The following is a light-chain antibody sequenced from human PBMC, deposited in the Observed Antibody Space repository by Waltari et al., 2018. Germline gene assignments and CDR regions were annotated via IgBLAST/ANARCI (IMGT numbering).Light chain of an antibody. J-gene: IGLJ2*01. V-gene: IGLV3-19*01. Sequence: SSELTQDPAVSVALGKTVRITCQGDSLRPYYAGWYQQKPGRAPVLVISTKNKRPSGISDRFSGSSSGDTASLTITGAQAEDESDYYCNSRDNSGDHVIFGGGTKLTVL. CDR3: NSRDNSGDHVI. CDR1: SLRPYY. CDR2: TKN.